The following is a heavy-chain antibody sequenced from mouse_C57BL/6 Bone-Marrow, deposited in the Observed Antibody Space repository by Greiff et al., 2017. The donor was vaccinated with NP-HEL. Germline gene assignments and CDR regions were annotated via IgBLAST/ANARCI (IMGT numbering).Heavy chain of an antibody. CDR2: ISNGGGST. CDR3: ARHPHIDSSGYWFAY. J-gene: IGHJ3*01. CDR1: GFTFSDYY. V-gene: IGHV5-12*01. D-gene: IGHD3-2*02. Sequence: EVQVVESGGGLVQPGGSLKLSCAASGFTFSDYYMYWVRQTPEKRLEWVAYISNGGGSTYYPDTVKGRFTISRDNAKNTLYLQMSRLKSEDTAMYYCARHPHIDSSGYWFAYWGQGTLVTVSA.